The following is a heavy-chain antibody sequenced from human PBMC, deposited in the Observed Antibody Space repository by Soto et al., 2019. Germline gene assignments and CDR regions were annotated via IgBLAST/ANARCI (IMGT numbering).Heavy chain of an antibody. CDR1: GYSFTSYW. CDR3: ARHMNYDSSGYYFLYDYYGMDV. D-gene: IGHD3-22*01. Sequence: PGESLKISCKGSGYSFTSYWIGWVRQMPGKGLEWMGIIYPGDSDTRYSPSFQGQVTISADKSISTAYLQWSSLKASDTAMYYCARHMNYDSSGYYFLYDYYGMDVWGQGTTVTVSS. V-gene: IGHV5-51*01. CDR2: IYPGDSDT. J-gene: IGHJ6*02.